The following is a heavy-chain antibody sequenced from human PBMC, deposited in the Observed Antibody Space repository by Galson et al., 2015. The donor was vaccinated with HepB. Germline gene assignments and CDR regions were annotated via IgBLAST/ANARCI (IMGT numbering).Heavy chain of an antibody. V-gene: IGHV1-8*01. CDR1: GYTFTSYD. CDR3: ARDHYDFWSGYLLGWDY. Sequence: SVKVSCKVSGYTFTSYDINWVRQATGQGLEWMGWMNPNSGNTGYAQKFQGRVTMTRNTSISTAYMELSSLRSEDTAVYYCARDHYDFWSGYLLGWDYWGQGTLVTVSS. J-gene: IGHJ4*02. CDR2: MNPNSGNT. D-gene: IGHD3-3*01.